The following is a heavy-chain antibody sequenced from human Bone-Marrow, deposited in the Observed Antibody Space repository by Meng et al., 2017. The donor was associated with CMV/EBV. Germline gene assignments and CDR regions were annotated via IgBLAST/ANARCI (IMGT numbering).Heavy chain of an antibody. V-gene: IGHV3-23*01. J-gene: IGHJ4*02. CDR2: ISGSGGST. Sequence: TFSSYAMSWVRQAPGKGLEWVSAISGSGGSTYYADSVKGRFTISRDNSKNTLYLQMNSLRAEDTAVYYCARSGLGYCSSTSCLFIGYWGQGTLVTVSS. CDR1: TFSSYA. D-gene: IGHD2-2*01. CDR3: ARSGLGYCSSTSCLFIGY.